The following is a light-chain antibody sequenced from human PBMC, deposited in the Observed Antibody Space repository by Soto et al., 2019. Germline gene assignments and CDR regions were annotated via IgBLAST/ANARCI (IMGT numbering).Light chain of an antibody. CDR3: SSYSSNSTVV. CDR2: DVS. Sequence: QSALTQPASVSGSPGQSITISCTGTSSDVGGYNYVSWYQQHPGKAPTLMIYDVSNRPSGVSNRFSGSKSGNTASLTISGLPAEEEADYYCSSYSSNSTVVFGGGTKLTVL. J-gene: IGLJ2*01. CDR1: SSDVGGYNY. V-gene: IGLV2-14*01.